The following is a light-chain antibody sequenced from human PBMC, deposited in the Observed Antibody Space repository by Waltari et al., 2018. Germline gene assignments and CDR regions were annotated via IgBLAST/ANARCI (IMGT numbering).Light chain of an antibody. V-gene: IGKV1-6*01. J-gene: IGKJ1*01. CDR2: AAS. Sequence: AIQMTPSPSSLSASVGDRRTSTCRASQGITNDLGWYQQKPGKAPKVLIYAASSLQSGVPTRFSGSGSGTDFTLTISSLQPDDFATYYCLQDYIYPWTFGQGTKVEIK. CDR3: LQDYIYPWT. CDR1: QGITND.